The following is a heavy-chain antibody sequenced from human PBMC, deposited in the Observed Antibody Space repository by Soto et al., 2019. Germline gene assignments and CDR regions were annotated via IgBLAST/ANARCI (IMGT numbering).Heavy chain of an antibody. Sequence: QVQLVQSGAEVKKPGSSVKVSCKASGGIFRTYAISWLRQAPGQGLEWLGGIIPLFGTPNYAQRFQGRVTRTADESSSTAYVELSRLRSEDTAVYYCARDRDDYGSGNYYNRIDFWGQGTLGTVSS. CDR3: ARDRDDYGSGNYYNRIDF. D-gene: IGHD3-10*01. CDR2: IIPLFGTP. J-gene: IGHJ4*02. CDR1: GGIFRTYA. V-gene: IGHV1-69*01.